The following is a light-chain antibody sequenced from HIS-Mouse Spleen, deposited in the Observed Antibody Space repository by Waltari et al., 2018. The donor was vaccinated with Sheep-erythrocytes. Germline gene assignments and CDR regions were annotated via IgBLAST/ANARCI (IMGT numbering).Light chain of an antibody. CDR1: SSDVGSYNL. Sequence: QSALTQPRSVSGSPGQSVTISCTGTSSDVGSYNLVSWYQQHPGKAPKLMLYEGSKRPSGVSNRFSGSKSGNTASLTIFGLQAEDEADYYCCSYAGSSTPWVFGGGTKLTVL. J-gene: IGLJ3*02. CDR3: CSYAGSSTPWV. V-gene: IGLV2-23*01. CDR2: EGS.